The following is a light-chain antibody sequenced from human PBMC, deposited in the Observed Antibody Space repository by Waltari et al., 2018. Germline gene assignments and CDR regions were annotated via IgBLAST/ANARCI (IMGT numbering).Light chain of an antibody. V-gene: IGKV2D-29*01. CDR3: MQSVQHPWT. Sequence: DILMTQTPLPLSVTPGQPASIPCKSSQSLLFFHGKTYLSWIQQKPGQPPHLLVYEASHRLSGVPERFSGSGSGTDFTLKISRVEAEDVGVYYCMQSVQHPWTFGQGTKVEIK. CDR1: QSLLFFHGKTY. CDR2: EAS. J-gene: IGKJ1*01.